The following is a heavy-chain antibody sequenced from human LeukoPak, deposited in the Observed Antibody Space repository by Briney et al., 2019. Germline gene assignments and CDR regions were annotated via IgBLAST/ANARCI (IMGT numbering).Heavy chain of an antibody. D-gene: IGHD1-26*01. V-gene: IGHV3-21*01. J-gene: IGHJ3*02. CDR3: ARDSGSYRPLDI. CDR1: GFTFSSYS. CDR2: ISSSSSYI. Sequence: GRSLRLSCAASGFTFSSYSKNWVRQAPGKGLEWVSSISSSSSYIYYADSVKGRFTISRDNAKSSLYLQMNSLRAEDTAVYYCARDSGSYRPLDIWGQGTMVTVSS.